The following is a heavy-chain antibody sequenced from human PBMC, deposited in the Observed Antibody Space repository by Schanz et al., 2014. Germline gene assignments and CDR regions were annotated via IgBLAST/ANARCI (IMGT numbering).Heavy chain of an antibody. CDR3: AREIPAGGHFDY. CDR2: ISSVGISK. CDR1: GFAFDTYW. D-gene: IGHD2-15*01. Sequence: EVQLVESGGGLVQPGGSLRLSCAASGFAFDTYWMSWVRQAPGKGLEWVSYISSVGISKYYADPVKGRFTISRDNSKNTLYLRMISLRAEDTAMFYCAREIPAGGHFDYWGQGTLVSVSS. J-gene: IGHJ4*02. V-gene: IGHV3-48*01.